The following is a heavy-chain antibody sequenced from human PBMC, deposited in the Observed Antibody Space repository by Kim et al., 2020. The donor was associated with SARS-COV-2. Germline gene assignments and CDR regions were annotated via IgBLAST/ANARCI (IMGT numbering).Heavy chain of an antibody. Sequence: GESLKISCKGSGYSFTSYWIGWVRQMPGKGLEWMGIIYPGDSDTRYSPSFQGQVTISADKSISTAYLQWSSLKASDTAMYYCASAYCGGDCRYFVRTTFDYWGQGTLVTVSS. CDR3: ASAYCGGDCRYFVRTTFDY. CDR1: GYSFTSYW. V-gene: IGHV5-51*01. D-gene: IGHD2-21*02. J-gene: IGHJ4*02. CDR2: IYPGDSDT.